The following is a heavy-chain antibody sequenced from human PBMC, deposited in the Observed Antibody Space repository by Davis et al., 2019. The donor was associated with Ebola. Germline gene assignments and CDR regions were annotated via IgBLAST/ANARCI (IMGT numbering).Heavy chain of an antibody. V-gene: IGHV1-69*02. D-gene: IGHD2-21*02. CDR3: ARGPSVATAHYFDF. CDR1: GGTFSSYT. CDR2: IIPILGIA. J-gene: IGHJ4*02. Sequence: SVKVSCKASGGTFSSYTISWVRQAPGQGLEWMGRIIPILGIANYAQKFQGRVTITADKSTRIAYVELSILRSEDTAVYYCARGPSVATAHYFDFWGQGTLVTVSS.